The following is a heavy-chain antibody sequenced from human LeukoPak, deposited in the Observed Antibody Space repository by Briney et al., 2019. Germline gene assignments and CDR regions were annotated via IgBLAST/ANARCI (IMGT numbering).Heavy chain of an antibody. CDR2: FDPEDGET. Sequence: GASVKVSCKVSGYTLTELSMHWVRQAPGKGLEWMGGFDPEDGETIYAQKFQGRVTMTEDTSTDTAYMELSSLRSEDTAVYYCATFGGNSVGRVFWFDPWGQGTLVTVSS. CDR3: ATFGGNSVGRVFWFDP. V-gene: IGHV1-24*01. CDR1: GYTLTELS. D-gene: IGHD4-23*01. J-gene: IGHJ5*02.